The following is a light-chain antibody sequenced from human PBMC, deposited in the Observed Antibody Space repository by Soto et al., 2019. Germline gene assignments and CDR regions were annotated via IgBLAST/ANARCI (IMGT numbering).Light chain of an antibody. CDR1: QSVSSH. J-gene: IGKJ1*01. Sequence: EVVLTQSPATLSLSPGERATLSCRASQSVSSHLAWYQQKPGQAPRLLIYDASNRATGIPARFSGSGSGTDFTLTISSLEPEDFAFYYCQQRSNWPPWTFGQGTKVDNK. CDR3: QQRSNWPPWT. CDR2: DAS. V-gene: IGKV3-11*01.